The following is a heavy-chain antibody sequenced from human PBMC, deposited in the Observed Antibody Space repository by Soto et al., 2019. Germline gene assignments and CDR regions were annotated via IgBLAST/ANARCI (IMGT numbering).Heavy chain of an antibody. Sequence: PGGSLRLSCAASGFTFSSYGMHWVRQAPGKGLEWVAVISYDGSNKYYADSVKGRFTISRDNSKNTLYLQMNSLRAEDTAVYYCAKGLRFLEWLLSPNSMDVWGQGTTVTVSS. D-gene: IGHD3-3*01. CDR3: AKGLRFLEWLLSPNSMDV. CDR2: ISYDGSNK. J-gene: IGHJ6*02. V-gene: IGHV3-30*18. CDR1: GFTFSSYG.